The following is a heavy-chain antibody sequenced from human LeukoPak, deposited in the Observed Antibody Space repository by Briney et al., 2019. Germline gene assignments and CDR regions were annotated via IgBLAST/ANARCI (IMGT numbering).Heavy chain of an antibody. CDR3: ARLEGSWYSFASSEFDY. D-gene: IGHD6-13*01. J-gene: IGHJ4*02. V-gene: IGHV4-39*07. CDR1: GGSISSSSYY. Sequence: SETLSLTCTVSGGSISSSSYYWGWIRQPPGKGLEWIGTIYFTGNTYYNPSLKTRVTISVDTSKDQFSLKLSSVTAADTAVYYCARLEGSWYSFASSEFDYWGQGTLVTVSS. CDR2: IYFTGNT.